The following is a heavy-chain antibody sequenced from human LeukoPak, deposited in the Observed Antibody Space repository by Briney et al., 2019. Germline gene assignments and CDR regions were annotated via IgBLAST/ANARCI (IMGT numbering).Heavy chain of an antibody. V-gene: IGHV3-7*01. Sequence: GGSLRLSCAASGFTFTSYWMSWVRQAPGKGLEWVANLNEDGSKKYYVGSVKGRFTISRDNAKNSLYLQLDSLRAGDTAVYYCARDGSDGFIDYWGQGTLVTVSS. CDR3: ARDGSDGFIDY. CDR2: LNEDGSKK. CDR1: GFTFTSYW. J-gene: IGHJ4*02. D-gene: IGHD1-26*01.